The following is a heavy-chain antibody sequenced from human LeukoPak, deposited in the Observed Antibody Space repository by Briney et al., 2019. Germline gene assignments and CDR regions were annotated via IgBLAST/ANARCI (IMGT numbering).Heavy chain of an antibody. Sequence: SETLSLTCGVSGGSISSGSYSWSWIRQPPGKGLEWIGYMFYTGNTYYNPSLKSRVTISVDTSKNQFSLKVSSVTAADTAVYYCARGAGSTTSNDAFDIWGQGRMVTVSS. CDR3: ARGAGSTTSNDAFDI. CDR1: GGSISSGSYS. D-gene: IGHD1-1*01. V-gene: IGHV4-30-4*07. J-gene: IGHJ3*02. CDR2: MFYTGNT.